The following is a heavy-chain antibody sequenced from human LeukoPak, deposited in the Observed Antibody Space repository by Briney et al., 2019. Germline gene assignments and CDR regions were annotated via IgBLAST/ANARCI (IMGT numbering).Heavy chain of an antibody. Sequence: SQTLSLTCTVSGGSISSGSYYWSWIRQPAGKGLEWIGRIYTSGSTNYNPSLKSRVTISVDTSKNQFSLKLSSVTAADTAVYYCARDMIPYYGMDVWGQGTTVIVSS. V-gene: IGHV4-61*02. D-gene: IGHD3-16*01. J-gene: IGHJ6*02. CDR1: GGSISSGSYY. CDR3: ARDMIPYYGMDV. CDR2: IYTSGST.